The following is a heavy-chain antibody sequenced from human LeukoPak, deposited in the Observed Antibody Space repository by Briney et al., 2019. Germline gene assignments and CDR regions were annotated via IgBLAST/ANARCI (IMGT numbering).Heavy chain of an antibody. J-gene: IGHJ1*01. Sequence: PGGSLRLSCTASGFTFSSYSMNWVRQAPGKGLEWVSYISSSSSTIYYADSVKGRFTISRDNSKNTLYLQMNSLRAEDTAVYYCAKDPPKYSSSWYLYFQHWGQGTLVTVSS. CDR2: ISSSSSTI. V-gene: IGHV3-48*01. CDR3: AKDPPKYSSSWYLYFQH. D-gene: IGHD6-13*01. CDR1: GFTFSSYS.